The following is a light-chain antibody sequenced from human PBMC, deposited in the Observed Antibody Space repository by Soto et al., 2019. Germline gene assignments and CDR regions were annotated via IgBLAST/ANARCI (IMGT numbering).Light chain of an antibody. J-gene: IGKJ1*01. CDR1: QSVRNN. V-gene: IGKV3-15*01. CDR3: QQYNKWPPWT. Sequence: EIVMTQSPATLSVSPGEGATLFCRASQSVRNNLAWYQQKPGLAPRLLIYAVSTRATGVPARFSGNGSETEFTLTISGLQSDDFALYYCQQYNKWPPWTFGQGTKWISN. CDR2: AVS.